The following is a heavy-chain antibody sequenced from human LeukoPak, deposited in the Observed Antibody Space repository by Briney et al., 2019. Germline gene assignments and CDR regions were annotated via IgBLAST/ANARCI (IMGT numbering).Heavy chain of an antibody. CDR1: GGSISSGGYY. V-gene: IGHV4-31*03. D-gene: IGHD6-6*01. CDR2: IYYSGGT. CDR3: ARTLPGSSGAFDI. Sequence: PSETLSLTCTVSGGSISSGGYYWSWIRQHPGKGLEWIGYIYYSGGTHYNPSLKRRVTISVDTSKNQFSLKLSSVTAADTAVYYCARTLPGSSGAFDIWGQGTMVTVSS. J-gene: IGHJ3*02.